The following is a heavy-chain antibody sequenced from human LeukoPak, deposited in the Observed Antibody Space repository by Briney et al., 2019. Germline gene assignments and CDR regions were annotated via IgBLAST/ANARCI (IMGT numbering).Heavy chain of an antibody. CDR1: GFTFSSYG. CDR3: ARDDSPYDFWSGPGD. J-gene: IGHJ4*02. D-gene: IGHD3-3*01. CDR2: ISGSGGST. Sequence: PGGSLRLSCAASGFTFSSYGMSWVRQAPGKGLEWVSAISGSGGSTYYADSVKGRFTISRDNSKNTLYLQMNSLRAEDTAVYYCARDDSPYDFWSGPGDWGQGTLVTVSS. V-gene: IGHV3-23*01.